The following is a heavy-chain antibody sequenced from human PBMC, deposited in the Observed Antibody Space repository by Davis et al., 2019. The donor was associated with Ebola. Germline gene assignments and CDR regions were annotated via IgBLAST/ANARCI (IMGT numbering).Heavy chain of an antibody. CDR1: GFTFSTYN. Sequence: GESLKISCAASGFTFSTYNMNWVRQAPGKGLEWISHISSSSTIYYADSVKGRFTISRDNAQNSLYLQMNSLRDEDTAVYYCARDSAGPLLYGLDVWGQGTTVTVSS. CDR2: ISSSSTI. V-gene: IGHV3-48*02. CDR3: ARDSAGPLLYGLDV. D-gene: IGHD1-26*01. J-gene: IGHJ6*02.